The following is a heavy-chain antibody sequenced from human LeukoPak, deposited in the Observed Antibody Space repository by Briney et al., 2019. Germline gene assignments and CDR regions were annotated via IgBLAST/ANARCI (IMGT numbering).Heavy chain of an antibody. J-gene: IGHJ4*02. CDR1: GFTVSNKY. CDR3: ADITDDY. Sequence: GGSLRLSCVASGFTVSNKYISWVRQAPGKGLEWVSVIYTDGSTNHADSVKGRFTISRDNSENTLYLQTNSLRAEDTAVYYCADITDDYWGQGTLVTVSS. V-gene: IGHV3-53*01. D-gene: IGHD1-20*01. CDR2: IYTDGST.